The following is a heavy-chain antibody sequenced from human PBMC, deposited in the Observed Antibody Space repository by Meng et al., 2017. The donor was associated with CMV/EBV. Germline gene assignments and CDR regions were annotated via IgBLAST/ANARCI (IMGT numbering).Heavy chain of an antibody. J-gene: IGHJ5*02. CDR3: ARGQGWVRGVGAKRLRPNWFDP. V-gene: IGHV4-34*01. CDR1: GGSFSGYY. CDR2: INHSGST. Sequence: SETLSLTCAVYGGSFSGYYWSWIRQPPGKGLEWTGEINHSGSTNYNPSLKSRVTISVDTSKNQFSLKLSSVTAADTAVYYCARGQGWVRGVGAKRLRPNWFDPWGQGTLVTVSS. D-gene: IGHD3-10*01.